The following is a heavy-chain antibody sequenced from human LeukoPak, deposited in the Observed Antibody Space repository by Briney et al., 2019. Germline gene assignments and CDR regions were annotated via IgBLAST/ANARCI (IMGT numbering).Heavy chain of an antibody. D-gene: IGHD1-14*01. CDR3: ARAGGIRLGY. J-gene: IGHJ4*02. CDR2: INHSGST. Sequence: PSETLSLTCAVYGGSFSGYYWSWIRQPPGKGLEWIGEINHSGSTNYNPSLKSRVPISVDTSKNQFSLKLSSVTAAATAVYYCARAGGIRLGYWGQGTLVTVSS. V-gene: IGHV4-34*01. CDR1: GGSFSGYY.